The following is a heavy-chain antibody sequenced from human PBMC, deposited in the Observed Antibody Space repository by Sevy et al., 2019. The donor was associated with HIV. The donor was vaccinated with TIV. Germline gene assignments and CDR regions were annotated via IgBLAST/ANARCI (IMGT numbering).Heavy chain of an antibody. V-gene: IGHV3-23*01. CDR3: AKDFSDVYYYDSSATVDY. CDR2: ISAGGYST. Sequence: GGSLRLSCAASGIAFSTYAMFWVRQAPGKGLEWVSSISAGGYSTYYADSVKGRFTLSRGNSRNTLDLQMNSLRADDTAVYYCAKDFSDVYYYDSSATVDYWGQGTLVTVSS. CDR1: GIAFSTYA. D-gene: IGHD3-22*01. J-gene: IGHJ4*02.